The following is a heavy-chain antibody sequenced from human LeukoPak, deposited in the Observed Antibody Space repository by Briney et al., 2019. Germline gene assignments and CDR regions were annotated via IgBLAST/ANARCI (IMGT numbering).Heavy chain of an antibody. V-gene: IGHV4-4*09. Sequence: PSETLSLTCTVSGGSISSYYWSWIRQPPGKGLEWIGYIYTSGSTNYNPSLKSRVTISVDTSKNQFSLKLSFMTAADTAVYYCARHPRIAAAGVFDYWGQGTLVTVSS. D-gene: IGHD6-13*01. CDR3: ARHPRIAAAGVFDY. CDR1: GGSISSYY. J-gene: IGHJ4*02. CDR2: IYTSGST.